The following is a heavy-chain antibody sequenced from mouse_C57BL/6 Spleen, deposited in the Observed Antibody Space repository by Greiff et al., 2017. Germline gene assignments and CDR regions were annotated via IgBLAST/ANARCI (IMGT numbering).Heavy chain of an antibody. CDR2: ISSGSSTI. Sequence: EVKLVESGGGLVKPGGSLKLSCAASGFTFSDYGMHWVRQAPEKGLEWVAYISSGSSTIYYADTVKGRFTISRDNAKNTLFLQMTSLRSEDTAMYYCARPYYDGYYVGAMDYWGQGTSVTVSS. V-gene: IGHV5-17*01. CDR1: GFTFSDYG. J-gene: IGHJ4*01. CDR3: ARPYYDGYYVGAMDY. D-gene: IGHD2-3*01.